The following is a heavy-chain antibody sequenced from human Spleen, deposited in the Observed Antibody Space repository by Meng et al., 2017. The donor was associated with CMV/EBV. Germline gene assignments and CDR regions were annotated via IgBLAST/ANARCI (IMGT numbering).Heavy chain of an antibody. CDR1: GFTFNSYT. CDR3: AKDRVGLVVVPAAIHANYYYYGMDV. Sequence: GESLKISCTASGFTFNSYTMNWVRQAPGKGLEWVSSLSSKSINIYYADSVKGRFIISRDNAKNSLYLQMDSLRAEDTGVYYCAKDRVGLVVVPAAIHANYYYYGMDVWGQGTTVTVSS. CDR2: LSSKSINI. V-gene: IGHV3-21*01. J-gene: IGHJ6*02. D-gene: IGHD2-2*02.